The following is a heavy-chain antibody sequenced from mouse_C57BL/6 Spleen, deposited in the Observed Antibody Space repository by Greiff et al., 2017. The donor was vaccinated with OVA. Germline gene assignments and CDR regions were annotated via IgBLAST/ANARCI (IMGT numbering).Heavy chain of an antibody. D-gene: IGHD2-5*01. Sequence: EVQRVESGPGLVKPSQSLSLTCSVTGYSITSGYYWNWIRQFPGNKLEWMGYISYDGSNNYNPSLKNRISITRDTSKNQFFLKLNSVTTEDTATYYCARGDSNYGYFDVWGTGTTVTVSS. CDR3: ARGDSNYGYFDV. J-gene: IGHJ1*03. CDR2: ISYDGSN. CDR1: GYSITSGYY. V-gene: IGHV3-6*01.